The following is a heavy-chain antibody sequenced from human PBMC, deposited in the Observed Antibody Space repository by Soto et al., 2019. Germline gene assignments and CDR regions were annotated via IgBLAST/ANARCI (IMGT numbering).Heavy chain of an antibody. CDR1: GFTFSSYA. CDR3: ARPLDYYDSSGYYYPDAFDI. D-gene: IGHD3-22*01. Sequence: PGGSLRLSCAASGFTFSSYAMHWVRQAPGKGLEWVAVISYDGSNKYYADSVKGRFTISRGNSKNTLYLQMNSLRAEDTAVYYCARPLDYYDSSGYYYPDAFDIWGQGTMVTVSS. CDR2: ISYDGSNK. V-gene: IGHV3-30-3*01. J-gene: IGHJ3*02.